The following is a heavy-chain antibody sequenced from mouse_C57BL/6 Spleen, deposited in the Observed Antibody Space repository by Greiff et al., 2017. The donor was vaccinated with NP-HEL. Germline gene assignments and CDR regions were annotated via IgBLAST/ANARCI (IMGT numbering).Heavy chain of an antibody. D-gene: IGHD2-4*01. Sequence: QVQLQQSGAELVRPGASVTLSCKASGYTFTDYEMHWVKQTPVHGLEWIGAIDPETGGTAYNQKFKGKAILTADKSSSTAYMELRSLTSEDSAVYYCTRLNYDYHDYWGQGTTLTVSS. CDR2: IDPETGGT. J-gene: IGHJ2*01. CDR3: TRLNYDYHDY. V-gene: IGHV1-15*01. CDR1: GYTFTDYE.